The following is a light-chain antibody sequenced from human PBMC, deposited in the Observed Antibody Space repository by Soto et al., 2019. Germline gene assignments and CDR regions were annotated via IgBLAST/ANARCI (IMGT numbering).Light chain of an antibody. CDR2: DVN. Sequence: QSVLTQPASVSGSPGQSITISCTGTGSDVGGYNYVSWYQQHPGKAPKLMIYDVNNRPSGISYRFSGSKSGDTASLTISGLQPEDEADYYCNTFTTSNTWVFGGGTKLTVL. J-gene: IGLJ3*02. CDR3: NTFTTSNTWV. V-gene: IGLV2-14*03. CDR1: GSDVGGYNY.